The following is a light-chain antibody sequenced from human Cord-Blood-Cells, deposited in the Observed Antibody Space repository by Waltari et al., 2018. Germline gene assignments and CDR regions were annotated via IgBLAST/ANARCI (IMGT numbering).Light chain of an antibody. CDR3: QQYYSTPLT. Sequence: DIVMTQSPDSLAVSLGERATINCNSSQSVLYSSNNKNYLAWYQQKPGQPPKLLIYWASTRESGVPDRFSGSGSGTDFTLTISSLQAGDVAVYYCQQYYSTPLTFGGGTKVEIK. J-gene: IGKJ4*01. V-gene: IGKV4-1*01. CDR1: QSVLYSSNNKNY. CDR2: WAS.